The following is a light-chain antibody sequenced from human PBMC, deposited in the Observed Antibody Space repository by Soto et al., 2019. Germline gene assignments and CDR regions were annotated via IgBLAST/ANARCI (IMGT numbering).Light chain of an antibody. J-gene: IGKJ1*01. V-gene: IGKV2-30*01. CDR2: KVS. Sequence: DVVLTQSPLSLPVTLGQPASISCRSSQSLVNSDGNTYLNWFHQRPGQSPRRLVYKVSNRDSGVPDRFRGSGSGTDFALKISRVEAEDVGVYYCMQGTHWPWTFGQGTKVEIK. CDR3: MQGTHWPWT. CDR1: QSLVNSDGNTY.